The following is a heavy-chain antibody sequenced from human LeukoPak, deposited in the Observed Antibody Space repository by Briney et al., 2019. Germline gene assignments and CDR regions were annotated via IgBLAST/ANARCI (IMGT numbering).Heavy chain of an antibody. V-gene: IGHV4-38-2*01. CDR1: GYSISSGYY. Sequence: SETLSLTCAVSGYSISSGYYWGWIRQPPGKGLDWIGSIYHSGSTYYNPSLKSRVTISVDTSKNQFSMKLSSVTAADTAVYYCARCIAVVVPAARLKNYYMDVWGKGTTVTVSS. D-gene: IGHD2-2*01. CDR2: IYHSGST. CDR3: ARCIAVVVPAARLKNYYMDV. J-gene: IGHJ6*03.